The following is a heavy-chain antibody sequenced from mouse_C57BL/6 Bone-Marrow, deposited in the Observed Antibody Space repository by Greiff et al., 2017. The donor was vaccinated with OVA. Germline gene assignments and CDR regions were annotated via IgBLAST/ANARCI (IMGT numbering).Heavy chain of an antibody. CDR2: FHPYNDDT. CDR1: GYTFTTYP. CDR3: ARPGDYDGDWFAY. Sequence: QVQLQQSGAELVKPGASVKMSCKASGYTFTTYPIEWMKQNHGKSLEWIGNFHPYNDDTKYNEKFKGKATLTVEKSSSTVHLELIRLTSDVSAVYYCARPGDYDGDWFAYWGQGNLVTVSA. V-gene: IGHV1-47*01. D-gene: IGHD2-4*01. J-gene: IGHJ3*01.